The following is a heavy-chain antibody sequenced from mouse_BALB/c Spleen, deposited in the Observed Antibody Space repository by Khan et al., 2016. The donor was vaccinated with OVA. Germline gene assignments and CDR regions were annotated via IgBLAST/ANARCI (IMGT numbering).Heavy chain of an antibody. D-gene: IGHD2-9*01. J-gene: IGHJ4*01. CDR3: AGGGAAYYGNDGGAMEY. V-gene: IGHV9-4*02. CDR1: GYTFTTAG. CDR2: INTHSGVP. Sequence: QIQLVQSGPELKKPGETVRISCKASGYTFTTAGIQWVQKMPGKGLKWIGWINTHSGVPKYAEDFKGRFAFSLEISVNTAYLQITNLKNEDTATSFCAGGGAAYYGNDGGAMEYWGQGTSVTVSS.